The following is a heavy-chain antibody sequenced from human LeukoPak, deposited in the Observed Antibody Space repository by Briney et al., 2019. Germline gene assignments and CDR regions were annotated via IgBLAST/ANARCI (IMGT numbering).Heavy chain of an antibody. CDR2: ITGSGGST. Sequence: GGSLRLSCAASGFTFSSYAMSWIRQAPGKGLEWVSSITGSGGSTYYADSVKGRLTISRDSSKSTLYLQMNSLRAEDTAVYYCAKEGGYDSSAVFVDSWGQGTLVTVSS. CDR1: GFTFSSYA. D-gene: IGHD3-22*01. CDR3: AKEGGYDSSAVFVDS. V-gene: IGHV3-23*01. J-gene: IGHJ4*02.